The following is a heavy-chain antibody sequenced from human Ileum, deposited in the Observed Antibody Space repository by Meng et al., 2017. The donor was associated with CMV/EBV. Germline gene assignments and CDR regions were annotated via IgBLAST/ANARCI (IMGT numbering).Heavy chain of an antibody. CDR1: DDSISTDSR. J-gene: IGHJ4*02. Sequence: VADDSISTDSRCPWVRKPTGKGMERIGEIYQTGRTNSIPSLKRRLIISVDKSKIEVSLKLISATAADTAIYYCARDSSGHDWGSYWGQGALVTVSS. CDR2: IYQTGRT. CDR3: ARDSSGHDWGSY. V-gene: IGHV4-4*02. D-gene: IGHD5-12*01.